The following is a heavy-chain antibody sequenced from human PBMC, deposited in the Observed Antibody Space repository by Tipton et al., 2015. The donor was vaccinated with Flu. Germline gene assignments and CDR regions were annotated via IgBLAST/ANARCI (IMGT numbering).Heavy chain of an antibody. Sequence: QLVQSGAEVKKPGASVKVSCKASGYTFTSYGISWVRQAPGQGLEWMGWISAYNGNTNYAQKLQGRVTMTTDTSTSTAYMELRSLGSDDTAVYYCGGDRSYDFWSGYYMSLFFYGMDVWGQGTTVTVSS. J-gene: IGHJ6*02. CDR2: ISAYNGNT. CDR1: GYTFTSYG. D-gene: IGHD3-3*01. CDR3: GGDRSYDFWSGYYMSLFFYGMDV. V-gene: IGHV1-18*01.